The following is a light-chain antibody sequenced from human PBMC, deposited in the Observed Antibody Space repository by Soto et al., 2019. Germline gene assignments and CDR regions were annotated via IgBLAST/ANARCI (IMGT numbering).Light chain of an antibody. Sequence: SYELTQPPSVSVAPGKTARITCGGNNIGSKSVHWSQQKPGQAPVLVIYYDSDRPSGIPERFSGSNSGNTATLTISRVEAGDEGDYYCQVCDSSSDHVVFGGETKLTVL. CDR2: YDS. CDR1: NIGSKS. CDR3: QVCDSSSDHVV. J-gene: IGLJ2*01. V-gene: IGLV3-21*04.